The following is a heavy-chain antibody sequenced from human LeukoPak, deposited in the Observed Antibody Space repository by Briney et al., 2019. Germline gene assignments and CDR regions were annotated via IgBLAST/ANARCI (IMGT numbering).Heavy chain of an antibody. V-gene: IGHV4-61*01. CDR1: GDSFSSGNSY. CDR3: ARNLGI. J-gene: IGHJ4*02. Sequence: PSETLSLTCSVSGDSFSSGNSYWNWIRQPPGQGLEWIGSLHTSGRTKYNPSLKGRVTISADTSKNQFSLNLNSVIPRDTAIYYCARNLGIWGQGILVTVSS. CDR2: LHTSGRT.